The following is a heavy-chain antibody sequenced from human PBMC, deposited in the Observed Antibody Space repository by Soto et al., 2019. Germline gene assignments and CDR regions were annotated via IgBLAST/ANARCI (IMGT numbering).Heavy chain of an antibody. Sequence: QAQLVQSGAEVKKSGASVRVSCKASGYTLTNYGVTWVRQAPGQGLEWLGRVTPYKADTNSAQNLQGRVTMATDTSTNPAYQELRSLRSDDTTVYYCATDGPSNSGNLYAFDTWGQGTMVTVSA. J-gene: IGHJ3*02. CDR3: ATDGPSNSGNLYAFDT. CDR1: GYTLTNYG. CDR2: VTPYKADT. V-gene: IGHV1-18*04. D-gene: IGHD5-12*01.